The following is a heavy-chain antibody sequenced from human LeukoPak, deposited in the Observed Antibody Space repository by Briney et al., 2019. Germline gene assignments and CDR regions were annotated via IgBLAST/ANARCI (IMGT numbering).Heavy chain of an antibody. CDR3: ASSSYFDLDAFDI. V-gene: IGHV1-2*02. CDR2: INPNSGGT. J-gene: IGHJ3*02. CDR1: GYTFTSYY. Sequence: ASVKVSCKASGYTFTSYYMHWVRQAPGQGLEWMGWINPNSGGTNYTQKFQDRVTMTRDTSIGTAYMELSRLISDDTAVYYCASSSYFDLDAFDIWGQGTMVTVSS. D-gene: IGHD2-2*01.